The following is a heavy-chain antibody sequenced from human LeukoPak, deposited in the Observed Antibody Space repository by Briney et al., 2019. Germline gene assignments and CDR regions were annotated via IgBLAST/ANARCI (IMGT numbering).Heavy chain of an antibody. CDR2: INPNSGGT. CDR3: ARDLHYDILTGYYIGYYFDY. V-gene: IGHV1-2*02. D-gene: IGHD3-9*01. CDR1: GYTFTGYY. J-gene: IGHJ4*02. Sequence: SVKVSCKASGYTFTGYYMHWVRQAPGQGLEWMGWINPNSGGTNYAQKFQGRVTITRDTSISTAYMELSRLRSDDTAAYYCARDLHYDILTGYYIGYYFDYWGQGTLVTVSS.